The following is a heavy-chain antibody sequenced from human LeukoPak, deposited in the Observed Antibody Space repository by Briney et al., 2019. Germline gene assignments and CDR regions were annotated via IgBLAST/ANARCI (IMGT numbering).Heavy chain of an antibody. V-gene: IGHV5-10-1*01. Sequence: AESLKISCKGSGYSFTSYWISWVREMPGKGLEWMGRIDPSDSYTNYSPSFQGHVTISADKSISTAYLQWSSLKASDTAMYYCARSSWPNNWFDPWGQGTLVTVSS. CDR1: GYSFTSYW. D-gene: IGHD6-13*01. CDR3: ARSSWPNNWFDP. CDR2: IDPSDSYT. J-gene: IGHJ5*02.